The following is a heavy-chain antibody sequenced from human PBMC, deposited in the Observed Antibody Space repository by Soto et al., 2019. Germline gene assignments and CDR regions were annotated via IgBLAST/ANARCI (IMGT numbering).Heavy chain of an antibody. D-gene: IGHD6-6*01. CDR2: INHSGSN. Sequence: SETLCLTCAVYGGSSSVYYWGWIGQPPGNGLELIGEINHSGSNNYNPSLKSRVTISVDTSKNQFSLKLSSVTAADTAVYYCARAQQPRYIAAPSSITFDYWGQGTMVTVSS. CDR3: ARAQQPRYIAAPSSITFDY. J-gene: IGHJ4*02. CDR1: GGSSSVYY. V-gene: IGHV4-34*01.